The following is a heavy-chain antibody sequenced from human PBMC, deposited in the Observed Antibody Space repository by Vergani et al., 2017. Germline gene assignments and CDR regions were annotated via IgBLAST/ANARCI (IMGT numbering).Heavy chain of an antibody. Sequence: QVQLQESGPGLVKPSQTLSLMCTVSGGAINSGGYYWTWIRQPPGKGLECLGYIYYSGSTYFNPSLKSLLSISFDMSKNQFSLRRSSVTAADTAIYYCASVRWGDMLATSDNYYSGLDVWGQGTTVTVSS. V-gene: IGHV4-30-4*08. CDR1: GGAINSGGYY. CDR3: ASVRWGDMLATSDNYYSGLDV. CDR2: IYYSGST. D-gene: IGHD5-12*01. J-gene: IGHJ6*02.